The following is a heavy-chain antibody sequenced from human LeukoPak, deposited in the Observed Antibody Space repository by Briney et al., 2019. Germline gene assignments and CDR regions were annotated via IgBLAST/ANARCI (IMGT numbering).Heavy chain of an antibody. Sequence: GGSLRLSCTASGFTFSNYWMSWVRQAPGKGLEWVAVISYDGSNKYYADSVKGRFTISRDNSKNTLYLQMNSLRAEDTAVYYCAREFGIYAFDYWGQGTLVTVSS. J-gene: IGHJ4*02. CDR3: AREFGIYAFDY. V-gene: IGHV3-30*03. CDR1: GFTFSNYW. CDR2: ISYDGSNK. D-gene: IGHD3-10*01.